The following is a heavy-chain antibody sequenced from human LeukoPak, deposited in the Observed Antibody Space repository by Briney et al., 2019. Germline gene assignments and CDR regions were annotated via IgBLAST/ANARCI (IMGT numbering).Heavy chain of an antibody. D-gene: IGHD6-13*01. J-gene: IGHJ4*02. CDR2: ISSSSSTI. Sequence: GGSLRLSCAASGFTFSSYSMTWVRQAPGKGLEWVSYISSSSSTIYYADSVKGRFTISRDNAKNSLYLQMNSLRDEDTAVYYCAREFPSNGPSGYDYWGQGTLVTVSS. CDR1: GFTFSSYS. CDR3: AREFPSNGPSGYDY. V-gene: IGHV3-48*02.